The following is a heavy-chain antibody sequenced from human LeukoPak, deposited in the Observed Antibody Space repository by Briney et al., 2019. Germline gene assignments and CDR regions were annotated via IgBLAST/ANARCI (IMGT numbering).Heavy chain of an antibody. V-gene: IGHV3-23*01. J-gene: IGHJ4*02. CDR1: GFTFSSYA. Sequence: GGSLRLSCAASGFTFSSYAMSWVRQAPGKGLEWVSAISGSGGSTYYADSVKGRFTISRDNSENTLYLQMNSLRAEDTAVYYCAKGGKWELLVYYWGQGTLVTVSS. CDR3: AKGGKWELLVYY. CDR2: ISGSGGST. D-gene: IGHD1-26*01.